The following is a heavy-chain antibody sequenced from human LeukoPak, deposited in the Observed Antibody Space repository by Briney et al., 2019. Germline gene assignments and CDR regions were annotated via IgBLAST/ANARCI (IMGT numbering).Heavy chain of an antibody. CDR1: GVSISGYY. V-gene: IGHV4-4*07. CDR3: ARRSSGSSASAFDI. Sequence: PSENLSLTCTVSGVSISGYYRNWIRQAAGQGLEWIGHIYPTGTTNYSPSLKSRVTMSLGTSKNQFSLRLNSLTAADTAVYYCARRSSGSSASAFDIWGQGTVVSVSS. J-gene: IGHJ3*02. D-gene: IGHD5-12*01. CDR2: IYPTGTT.